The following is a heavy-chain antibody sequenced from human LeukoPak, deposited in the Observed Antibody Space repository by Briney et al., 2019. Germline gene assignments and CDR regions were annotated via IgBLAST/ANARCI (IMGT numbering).Heavy chain of an antibody. V-gene: IGHV1-24*01. J-gene: IGHJ5*02. CDR3: AMARSEITFRLNWFDP. D-gene: IGHD3-16*01. CDR2: FDPEDGET. Sequence: GASVKVSCKVSGYTLTELSMHWVRQAPGKGLEWMGVFDPEDGETIYAQKFQGRVTMTEDTSTDTAYMELSSLRSEDTAVYYCAMARSEITFRLNWFDPWGQGTLVTVSS. CDR1: GYTLTELS.